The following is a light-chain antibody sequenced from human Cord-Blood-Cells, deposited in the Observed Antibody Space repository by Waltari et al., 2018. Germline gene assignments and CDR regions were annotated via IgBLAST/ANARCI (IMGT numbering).Light chain of an antibody. V-gene: IGKV1-5*03. CDR1: QSISSW. J-gene: IGKJ1*01. CDR3: QQYNSYWT. CDR2: KAS. Sequence: DIQMTQSPSTLSASVGDRVTITCRASQSISSWLAWYQQKPGKAPKLLIYKASSLESGVPSRFRGDGSGTEFTLTISSLQADDFATYYCQQYNSYWTFGQGTKVEIK.